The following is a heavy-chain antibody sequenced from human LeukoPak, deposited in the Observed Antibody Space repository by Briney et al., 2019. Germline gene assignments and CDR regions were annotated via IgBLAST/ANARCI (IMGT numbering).Heavy chain of an antibody. CDR3: ARGPAGAKDFWTG. CDR1: GGSISSYY. V-gene: IGHV4-59*01. Sequence: SETLSLTCTVSGGSISSYYWSWIRQPPGKGLEWIGYIYYSGSTNYNPSLKSRVTISVDTSKNQFSLKLSSVTAADTAVYYCARGPAGAKDFWTGWGQGTLVTVSS. J-gene: IGHJ4*02. D-gene: IGHD1-26*01. CDR2: IYYSGST.